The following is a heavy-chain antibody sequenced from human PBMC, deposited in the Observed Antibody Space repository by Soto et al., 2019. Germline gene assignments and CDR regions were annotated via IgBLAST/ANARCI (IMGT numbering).Heavy chain of an antibody. V-gene: IGHV3-23*01. Sequence: GGSLRLSCAAFGFTFSSYAMSWVRQAPGKGLEWVSGISGGGGNTYYADSVKGRLTISRDKSKNTMYLQMDSLRAEDTAVYYCVKKPYRGSSGIYGMDVWGQGTTVTVSS. D-gene: IGHD6-6*01. CDR1: GFTFSSYA. CDR3: VKKPYRGSSGIYGMDV. J-gene: IGHJ6*02. CDR2: ISGGGGNT.